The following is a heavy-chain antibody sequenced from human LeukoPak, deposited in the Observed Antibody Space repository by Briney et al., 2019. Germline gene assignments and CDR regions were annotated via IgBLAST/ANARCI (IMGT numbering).Heavy chain of an antibody. J-gene: IGHJ4*02. D-gene: IGHD2-2*01. CDR1: GFTFSSYA. CDR3: AGVVPAARRSYYFDY. CDR2: ISGSGGST. V-gene: IGHV3-23*01. Sequence: PGGSLRLSCAASGFTFSSYAMSWVRQAPGKGLEWVSAISGSGGSTYYADSVKGQFTISRDNSKNTLYLQMNSLRAEDTAVYYCAGVVPAARRSYYFDYWGQGTLVSVSS.